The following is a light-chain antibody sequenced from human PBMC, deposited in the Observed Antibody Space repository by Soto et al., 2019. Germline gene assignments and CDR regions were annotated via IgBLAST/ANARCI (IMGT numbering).Light chain of an antibody. V-gene: IGLV2-14*03. Sequence: QSVLTQPASVSGSPGQSITISCTGTSSDVGGYKYVSWYQQHPGKAPKLMIYDDNKRPSGIPDRFSGSKSGTSATLGITGFQTGDEADYYCGSWDSSLSAYVFGTGTKLTVL. J-gene: IGLJ1*01. CDR3: GSWDSSLSAYV. CDR1: SSDVGGYKY. CDR2: DDN.